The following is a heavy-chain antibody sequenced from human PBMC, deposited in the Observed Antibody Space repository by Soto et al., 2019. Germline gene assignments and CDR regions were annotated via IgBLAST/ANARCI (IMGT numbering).Heavy chain of an antibody. J-gene: IGHJ5*02. V-gene: IGHV1-2*02. D-gene: IGHD3-3*02. CDR2: INPNSGDT. CDR3: ARVHHSGIFYCVDP. Sequence: WVQQEKGQGLEWMGWINPNSGDTNYAQKFQGRVTMTRDTSITTAYLELSSLTSDDTAVYYCARVHHSGIFYCVDPWGQATLVT.